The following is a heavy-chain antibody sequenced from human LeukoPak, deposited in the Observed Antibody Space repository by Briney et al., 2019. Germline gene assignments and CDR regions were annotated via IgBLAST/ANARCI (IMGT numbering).Heavy chain of an antibody. CDR1: GFTFSDYY. V-gene: IGHV3-11*04. J-gene: IGHJ6*03. CDR2: ISSSGSTI. Sequence: GGSLRLSCAASGFTFSDYYMSWIRQAPGKGLEWVSYISSSGSTIYYADSVKGRFTISRDNAKNSLYLQMNSLRAEDTAVYYCAREGEIAAARYYYYYYMDVWGKGTTVTVSS. D-gene: IGHD6-13*01. CDR3: AREGEIAAARYYYYYYMDV.